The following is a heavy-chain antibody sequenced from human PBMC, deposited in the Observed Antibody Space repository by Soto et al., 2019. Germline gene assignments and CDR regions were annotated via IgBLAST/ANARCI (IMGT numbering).Heavy chain of an antibody. Sequence: GGSLRLSCAASEFTFSTYAMSWVRQAPGKGLEWVSSISGSGDSTYYADSVKGRFTISRDNSKNTLYLQMSSLRAEDTAVYYCAKMGSSYTTTSNYSGQGTLV. CDR2: ISGSGDST. V-gene: IGHV3-23*01. CDR1: EFTFSTYA. D-gene: IGHD3-16*01. CDR3: AKMGSSYTTTSNY. J-gene: IGHJ4*02.